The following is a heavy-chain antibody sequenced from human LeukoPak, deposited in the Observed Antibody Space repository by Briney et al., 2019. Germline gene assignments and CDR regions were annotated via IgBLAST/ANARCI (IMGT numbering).Heavy chain of an antibody. J-gene: IGHJ4*02. CDR1: GFTFSRYG. CDR3: AKNREPSGDYAGAFDF. CDR2: IRYDGSEK. D-gene: IGHD4-17*01. V-gene: IGHV3-30*02. Sequence: GGSLRLSCAASGFTFSRYGMHWVRQAPGKGLEWVAFIRYDGSEKHSADSVKGRFTISRDNSENTLFLQMNSLRAGDTGVYHCAKNREPSGDYAGAFDFWGQGTLVTVSS.